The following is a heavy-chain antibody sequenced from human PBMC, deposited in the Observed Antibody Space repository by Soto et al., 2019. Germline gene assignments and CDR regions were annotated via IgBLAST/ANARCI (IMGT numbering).Heavy chain of an antibody. CDR1: GYTFINYG. D-gene: IGHD4-17*01. CDR3: ARDDFGDLWRALHM. CDR2: ITAYNGNT. J-gene: IGHJ3*01. V-gene: IGHV1-18*04. Sequence: QVQLVQSGTEVRKPGASVKVSCKASGYTFINYGITWVRQAPGQVLEWMGWITAYNGNTNYAESLQGRVTMTTDTSTSTAYMELRSLRSDDTAVYFCARDDFGDLWRALHMWGQGTMLAVSS.